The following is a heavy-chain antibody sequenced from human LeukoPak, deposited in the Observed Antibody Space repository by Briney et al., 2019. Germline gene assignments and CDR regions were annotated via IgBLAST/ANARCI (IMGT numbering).Heavy chain of an antibody. J-gene: IGHJ4*02. V-gene: IGHV4-34*01. CDR2: INHSGST. CDR3: ARGGYGDYPD. CDR1: GGSFSGYY. Sequence: SETLSLTCAVYGGSFSGYYWSWIRQPPGKGLEWIGEINHSGSTNYNPSLKSRVTISVDTSKNQFSLKLSSVTAADTAVYYCARGGYGDYPDWGQGTLVTVSS. D-gene: IGHD4-17*01.